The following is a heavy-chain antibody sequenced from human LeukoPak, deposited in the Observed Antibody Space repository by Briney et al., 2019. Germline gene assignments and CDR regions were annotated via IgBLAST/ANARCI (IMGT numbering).Heavy chain of an antibody. CDR1: GFTFSSYA. Sequence: PGGSLRLSCAASGFTFSSYAMSWVRQAPGKGLEWVSAISGSGGSTYYADSVKGRFTISRDNSKNTLYLQMNGLRAEDTAVYYCAKGPDQAGHWVYYFDYWGQGTLVTVSS. CDR3: AKGPDQAGHWVYYFDY. J-gene: IGHJ4*02. D-gene: IGHD6-13*01. V-gene: IGHV3-23*01. CDR2: ISGSGGST.